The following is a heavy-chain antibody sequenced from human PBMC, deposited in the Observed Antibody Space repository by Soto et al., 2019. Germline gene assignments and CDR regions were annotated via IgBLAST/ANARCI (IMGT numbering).Heavy chain of an antibody. CDR2: IYYSGST. D-gene: IGHD1-26*01. J-gene: IGHJ4*02. CDR1: GGSISSYY. V-gene: IGHV4-59*01. CDR3: ARSRDGYYHGYS. Sequence: SETLSLTCTVSGGSISSYYWSWIRQPPGKGLEWIGYIYYSGSTNYNPSLKSRVTISVDTSKNQFSLKLSSVTAADTAVYYCARSRDGYYHGYSWGQGALVTVSS.